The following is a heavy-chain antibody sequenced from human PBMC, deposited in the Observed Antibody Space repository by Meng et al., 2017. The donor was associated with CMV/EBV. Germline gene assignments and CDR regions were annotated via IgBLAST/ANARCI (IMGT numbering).Heavy chain of an antibody. V-gene: IGHV1-2*02. CDR3: ARGGERDSSGYRYGMDV. J-gene: IGHJ6*02. D-gene: IGHD3-22*01. Sequence: ASVKVSCKASGYTFTGYYMHWVRQAPGQGLEWMGWINPNGGGTNYAQKFQGRVTMTRDTSISTAYMGLSRLRSDDTAVYYCARGGERDSSGYRYGMDVWGQGTTVTVSS. CDR2: INPNGGGT. CDR1: GYTFTGYY.